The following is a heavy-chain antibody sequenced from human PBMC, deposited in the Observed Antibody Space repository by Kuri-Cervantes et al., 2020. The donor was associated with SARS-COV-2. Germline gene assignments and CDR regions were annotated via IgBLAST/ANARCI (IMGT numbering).Heavy chain of an antibody. CDR1: GYSISSGYY. CDR2: INHSGST. V-gene: IGHV4-34*01. Sequence: SETLSLTCAVSGYSISSGYYWSWIRQPPGKGREWFGEINHSGSTNYNPSLKSRVTISVDTSKNQFSLKLSSVTAADTAVYYCARRDYDFWSGYAWFDPWGQGTLVTVSS. J-gene: IGHJ5*02. CDR3: ARRDYDFWSGYAWFDP. D-gene: IGHD3-3*01.